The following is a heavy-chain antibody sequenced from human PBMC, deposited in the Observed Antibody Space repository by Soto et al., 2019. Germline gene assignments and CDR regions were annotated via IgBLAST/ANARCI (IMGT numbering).Heavy chain of an antibody. V-gene: IGHV3-21*01. Sequence: GGSLRLSCAASGFTFSSYSMKWVRQTPGKGLEWVSSISGSSSNMYYADSVKGRFTISRDNAKNSLYLQMNSLRAEDTAVYYCAKDPNYDFWSGYSGSGWFDPWGQGTLVTVSS. CDR1: GFTFSSYS. D-gene: IGHD3-3*01. CDR2: ISGSSSNM. J-gene: IGHJ5*02. CDR3: AKDPNYDFWSGYSGSGWFDP.